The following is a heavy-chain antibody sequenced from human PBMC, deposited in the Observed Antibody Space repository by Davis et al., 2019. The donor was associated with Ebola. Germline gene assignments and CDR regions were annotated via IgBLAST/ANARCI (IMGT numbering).Heavy chain of an antibody. V-gene: IGHV3-11*03. CDR1: GFTFSDYY. Sequence: GGSLRLSCAASGFTFSDYYMSWIRQAPGKGLEWVSSISGGGDYTQYADSVKGRFTISRDNALYLQMNSLRAEDTAIYYCAKNPGHSSLNWFDPWGQGTLVLVSS. CDR3: AKNPGHSSLNWFDP. CDR2: ISGGGDYT. J-gene: IGHJ5*02.